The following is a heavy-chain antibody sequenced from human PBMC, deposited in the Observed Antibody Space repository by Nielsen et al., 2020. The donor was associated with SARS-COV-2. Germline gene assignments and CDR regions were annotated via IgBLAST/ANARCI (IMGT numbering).Heavy chain of an antibody. Sequence: SETLSLTCGVYGESLRGIYWTWIRQAPGTGLEWIGEINHNGGTNYISPLTSRVTISVDTSRRQFSLKMTSLTAAATAVYYCARGRDGGIYAYLHHMDVWGEGTAVTVSS. CDR1: GESLRGIY. D-gene: IGHD5-24*01. CDR2: INHNGGT. V-gene: IGHV4-34*01. CDR3: ARGRDGGIYAYLHHMDV. J-gene: IGHJ6*03.